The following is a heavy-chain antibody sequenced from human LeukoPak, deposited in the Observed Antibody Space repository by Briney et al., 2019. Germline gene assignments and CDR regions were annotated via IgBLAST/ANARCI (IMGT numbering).Heavy chain of an antibody. J-gene: IGHJ4*02. D-gene: IGHD3-22*01. CDR1: GFTFSSYG. V-gene: IGHV3-23*01. CDR2: ISGYGGST. CDR3: AKAPYYYDSSGYYSGYYFDY. Sequence: PGGSLRLSCAASGFTFSSYGMSWVRPAPGKGLEWVSAISGYGGSTYYADSVKGRFTISRDNSKNTLYLQMNSLRADDTAVYYCAKAPYYYDSSGYYSGYYFDYWGQGTLVTVSS.